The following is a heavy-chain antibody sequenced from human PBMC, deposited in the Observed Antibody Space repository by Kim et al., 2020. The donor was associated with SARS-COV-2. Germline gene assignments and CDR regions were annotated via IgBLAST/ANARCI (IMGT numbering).Heavy chain of an antibody. V-gene: IGHV4-34*01. CDR2: SGST. CDR3: ARGGQSDY. J-gene: IGHJ4*02. Sequence: SGSTNGNPTIKRRVTITVDTSKNQFSMKLSSVTAADTAVYYCARGGQSDYWGQGTLVTVSS.